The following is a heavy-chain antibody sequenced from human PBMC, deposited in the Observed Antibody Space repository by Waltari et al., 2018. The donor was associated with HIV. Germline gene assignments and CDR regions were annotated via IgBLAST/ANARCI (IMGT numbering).Heavy chain of an antibody. V-gene: IGHV2-70*04. CDR2: IDWDDDK. CDR1: GFSLSSYGMR. D-gene: IGHD2-15*01. J-gene: IGHJ4*02. Sequence: QVTLKESGPALVKPTQTLTLTCTFSGFSLSSYGMRVSWIRQPPGKALEWLARIDWDDDKFYSASLKTRLTISKDTSKNQVVLTMTNMNPVDTATYYCARMPWHRGTQYSEYYFDYWGQGTLLTVSS. CDR3: ARMPWHRGTQYSEYYFDY.